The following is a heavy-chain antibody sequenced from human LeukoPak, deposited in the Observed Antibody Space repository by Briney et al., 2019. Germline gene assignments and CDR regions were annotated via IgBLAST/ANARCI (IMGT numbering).Heavy chain of an antibody. D-gene: IGHD6-19*01. J-gene: IGHJ4*02. CDR2: IWFDEKNT. CDR3: TRDPPSSGWSFDY. Sequence: GGSLRLSCAASGFTFSTHAMHWVRQAPAKGLEWVAMIWFDEKNTHYVDSVKGRFTISRDNSKNTVDLRMNSLRAEDTAVYYCTRDPPSSGWSFDYWGQGTLVTVSS. CDR1: GFTFSTHA. V-gene: IGHV3-33*01.